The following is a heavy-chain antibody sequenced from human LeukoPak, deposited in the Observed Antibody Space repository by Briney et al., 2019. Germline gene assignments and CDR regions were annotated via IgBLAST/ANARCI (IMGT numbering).Heavy chain of an antibody. D-gene: IGHD2-2*02. CDR2: IYTGGST. J-gene: IGHJ4*02. V-gene: IGHV3-53*01. CDR3: AKDQEILVVPAAINY. Sequence: GGSLRLSCAVSGFTVTSHYMSWVRQAPGKGLEWVSFIYTGGSTVYADSVKGRFTISRDNSKNTLFLQMNSLRAEDTAVYYCAKDQEILVVPAAINYWGQGTLVTVSS. CDR1: GFTVTSHY.